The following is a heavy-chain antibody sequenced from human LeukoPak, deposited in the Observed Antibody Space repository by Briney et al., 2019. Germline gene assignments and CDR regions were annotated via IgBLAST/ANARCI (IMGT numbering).Heavy chain of an antibody. CDR3: ARQTARYPPYYMDV. D-gene: IGHD2-21*02. J-gene: IGHJ6*03. Sequence: SETLSLTCTVSGGSITSYYWAWLRQPPGKGLEWIGYLYYSGYSNYNPSLKSRVSMSVDTSKNQFSLKLSSVTAADTAVYYCARQTARYPPYYMDVWGKGTTVTVSS. V-gene: IGHV4-59*08. CDR1: GGSITSYY. CDR2: LYYSGYS.